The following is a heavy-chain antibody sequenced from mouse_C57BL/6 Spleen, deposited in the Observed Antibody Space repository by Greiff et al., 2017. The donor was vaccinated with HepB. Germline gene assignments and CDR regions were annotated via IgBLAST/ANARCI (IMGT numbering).Heavy chain of an antibody. Sequence: EVKLQESGPGLVKPSQSLSLTCSVTGYSITSGYYWNWIRQFPGNKLEWMGYISYDGSNNYNPSLNNRTSITRDTSTNQFFMKLNSVTTEDTATYYCSRARANWDFDYWGQGTTLTVSS. V-gene: IGHV3-6*01. CDR3: SRARANWDFDY. J-gene: IGHJ2*01. CDR2: ISYDGSN. CDR1: GYSITSGYY. D-gene: IGHD4-1*01.